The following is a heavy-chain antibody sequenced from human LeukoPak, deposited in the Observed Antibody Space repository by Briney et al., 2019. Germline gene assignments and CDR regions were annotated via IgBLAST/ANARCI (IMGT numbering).Heavy chain of an antibody. Sequence: PGGSLRLSCAASGFTFSSYWMSWVRQAPGKGLEWVANIKQDGSEKYYVDSVKGRFTISRDNSKNTPYLQMNSLRAEDTAVYYCAREGAYYYDSSGYWGKLVYWGQGTLVTVSS. CDR1: GFTFSSYW. V-gene: IGHV3-7*01. J-gene: IGHJ4*02. CDR2: IKQDGSEK. D-gene: IGHD3-22*01. CDR3: AREGAYYYDSSGYWGKLVY.